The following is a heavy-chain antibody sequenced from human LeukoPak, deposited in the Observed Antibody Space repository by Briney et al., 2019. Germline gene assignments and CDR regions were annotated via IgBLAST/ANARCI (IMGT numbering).Heavy chain of an antibody. CDR1: EFTFSSYS. CDR2: INRGATYI. V-gene: IGHV3-21*01. J-gene: IGHJ4*02. D-gene: IGHD3-22*01. CDR3: VRLRRNSDSSGYYYYYDY. Sequence: PGGSLRLSCTVSEFTFSSYSMNWVRQAPGKGLKWVASINRGATYIYYADSMKGRFTISRDDAKSSLYLQMNSLRAEDTAVYYCVRLRRNSDSSGYYYYYDYWGQGILVTVSS.